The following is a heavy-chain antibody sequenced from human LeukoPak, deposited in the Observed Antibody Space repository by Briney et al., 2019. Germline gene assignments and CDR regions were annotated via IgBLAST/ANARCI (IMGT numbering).Heavy chain of an antibody. Sequence: GGSLRLSCAASGFTFSLSAMSWVRQAPGKGLEWVANINEDGSETHYVDSVKGRFTISRDNAKNSLYLQMNSLRAEDTAVYYCATRKRTSVDYWGQGTLVTVSS. V-gene: IGHV3-7*03. CDR3: ATRKRTSVDY. CDR1: GFTFSLSA. CDR2: INEDGSET. J-gene: IGHJ4*02. D-gene: IGHD3/OR15-3a*01.